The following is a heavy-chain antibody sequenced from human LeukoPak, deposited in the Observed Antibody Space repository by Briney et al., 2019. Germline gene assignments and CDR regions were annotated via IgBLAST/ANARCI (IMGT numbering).Heavy chain of an antibody. D-gene: IGHD3-9*01. J-gene: IGHJ4*02. Sequence: PGGSLRLSCADSGLTISNNWMSWVRQAPGKGLEWVANIKLDGSEQYYVDSVKGRFTISRDNGKNLLYLQMNSLRAEDTAVYYCARSGFYDILTGLALNWGQGTLVTVSS. CDR1: GLTISNNW. V-gene: IGHV3-7*01. CDR2: IKLDGSEQ. CDR3: ARSGFYDILTGLALN.